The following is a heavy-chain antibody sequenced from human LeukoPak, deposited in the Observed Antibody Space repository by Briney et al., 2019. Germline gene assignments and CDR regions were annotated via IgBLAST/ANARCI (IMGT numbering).Heavy chain of an antibody. J-gene: IGHJ4*02. CDR1: GGSISSYY. CDR3: ARDFGYCSGGSCYSVSHFDY. D-gene: IGHD2-15*01. CDR2: IYYSGST. Sequence: SETLSLTCTVSGGSISSYYWSWIRQPPGKGLEWIGYIYYSGSTNYNPSLKSRVTISVDTSKNQFSLKLSSVTAADTAVYYCARDFGYCSGGSCYSVSHFDYWGQGTLVTVSS. V-gene: IGHV4-59*01.